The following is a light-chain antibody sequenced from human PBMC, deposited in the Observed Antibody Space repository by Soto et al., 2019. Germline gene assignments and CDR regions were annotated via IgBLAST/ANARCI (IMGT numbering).Light chain of an antibody. V-gene: IGKV3-20*01. CDR3: LQYDSSRT. CDR2: GTS. CDR1: QSVMSRF. Sequence: EIVLTQSPGTLSLSPGERATLSCRASQSVMSRFLAWYQQKSGQAPRLLIYGTSIRAAGIPERFSGSGSGTDFTLTISSLEPEDFAVYYCLQYDSSRTFGQGTKVEMK. J-gene: IGKJ1*01.